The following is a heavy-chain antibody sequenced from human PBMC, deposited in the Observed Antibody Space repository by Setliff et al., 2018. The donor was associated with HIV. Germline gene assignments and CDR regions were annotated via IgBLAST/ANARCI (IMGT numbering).Heavy chain of an antibody. D-gene: IGHD5-18*01. Sequence: PSETLSLTCTVSGDSITSESSWWAWIRQPAGQGPEWLGQIYIRGGTDYNPSLKSRVTISLDTSKNQFSLKLTSVTAADTAVYYCAIDHVTNIAESGYGYTRIDPWGQGIPVTVSS. CDR2: IYIRGGT. CDR1: GDSITSESSW. J-gene: IGHJ5*02. V-gene: IGHV4-61*09. CDR3: AIDHVTNIAESGYGYTRIDP.